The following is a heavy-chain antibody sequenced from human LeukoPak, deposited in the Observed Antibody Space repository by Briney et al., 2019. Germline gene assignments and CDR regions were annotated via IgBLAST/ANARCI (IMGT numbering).Heavy chain of an antibody. CDR3: AKGLLWSLYYYYGMDV. J-gene: IGHJ6*04. D-gene: IGHD3-16*01. CDR2: ISYDGSNK. CDR1: GFTFSSYA. Sequence: GRSLRLSCAASGFTFSSYAMHWVRQAPGKGLEWVAVISYDGSNKYYADSVKGRFTISRDNSKNTLYLQMNSLRAEDTAVYYCAKGLLWSLYYYYGMDVWGKGTTVTVSS. V-gene: IGHV3-30*04.